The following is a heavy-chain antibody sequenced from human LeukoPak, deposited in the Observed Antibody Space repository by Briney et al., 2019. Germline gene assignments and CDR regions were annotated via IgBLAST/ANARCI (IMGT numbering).Heavy chain of an antibody. CDR2: IKQDGSEK. CDR3: ARSVAGGERYFQH. Sequence: GGSLRLSCAASGFTFSSYGMHWVRQAPGKGLEWVANIKQDGSEKYYVDSVKGRFTISRDNAKNSLYLQMNSLRAEDTAVYYCARSVAGGERYFQHWGQGTLVTVSS. J-gene: IGHJ1*01. CDR1: GFTFSSYG. D-gene: IGHD6-19*01. V-gene: IGHV3-7*01.